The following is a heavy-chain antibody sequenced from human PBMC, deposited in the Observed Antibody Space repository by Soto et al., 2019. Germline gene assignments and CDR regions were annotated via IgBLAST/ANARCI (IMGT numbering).Heavy chain of an antibody. CDR2: ISGSGGST. V-gene: IGHV3-23*01. CDR3: AKGSSGWYSTPDH. J-gene: IGHJ4*02. D-gene: IGHD6-19*01. CDR1: GFTVSRNA. Sequence: GGSLRLSCAASGFTVSRNAMTWVRQAPGKGLEWVSAISGSGGSTYYADSVKGRYTISRDNFKNTLYLQMNSLRAEDTAVYYCAKGSSGWYSTPDHWGQGTLVTVSS.